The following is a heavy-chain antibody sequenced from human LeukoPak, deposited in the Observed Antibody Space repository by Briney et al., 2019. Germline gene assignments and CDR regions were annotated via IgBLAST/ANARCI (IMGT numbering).Heavy chain of an antibody. CDR1: GFTFSSYG. Sequence: PRGSLRLSYAASGFTFSSYGMHWVRQAPGKGLEWVAFIRYDGSNKYYADSVKGRFTISRDNSKNTLYLQMNSLRAEDTAVYYCAKDLHGKRGFDYWGQGTLVTVSS. V-gene: IGHV3-30*02. CDR3: AKDLHGKRGFDY. J-gene: IGHJ4*02. CDR2: IRYDGSNK.